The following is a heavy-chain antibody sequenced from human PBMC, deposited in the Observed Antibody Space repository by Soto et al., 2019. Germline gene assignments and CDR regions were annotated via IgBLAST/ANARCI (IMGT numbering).Heavy chain of an antibody. D-gene: IGHD6-6*01. J-gene: IGHJ4*02. V-gene: IGHV3-23*01. Sequence: GGSLRFSCAASGFTFSSYAMSWVRQAPGKGLEWVSAISGSGGSTYYADSVKGRFTISRDNPKNTLYLQMNSLRVEDTAVYYCAKDRDGIAARPELEYWGQGTLVTVSS. CDR2: ISGSGGST. CDR1: GFTFSSYA. CDR3: AKDRDGIAARPELEY.